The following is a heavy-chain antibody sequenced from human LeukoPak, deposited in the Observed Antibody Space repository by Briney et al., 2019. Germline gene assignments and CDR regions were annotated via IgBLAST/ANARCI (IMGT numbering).Heavy chain of an antibody. CDR3: ARVVRPYYYGMDV. V-gene: IGHV4-31*03. J-gene: IGHJ6*02. CDR2: IYYSGST. CDR1: GGSISSGGYY. Sequence: SQTLSLTCTVSGGSISSGGYYWSWIRQHPGKGLEWIGYIYYSGSTNYNPSLKSRVTISVDTSKNQFSLKLSSVTAADTAVYYCARVVRPYYYGMDVWGQGTTVTVSS. D-gene: IGHD3-16*01.